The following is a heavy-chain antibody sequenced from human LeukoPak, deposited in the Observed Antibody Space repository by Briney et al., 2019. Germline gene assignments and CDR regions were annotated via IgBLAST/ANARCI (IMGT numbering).Heavy chain of an antibody. V-gene: IGHV4-4*02. CDR1: GGSISSSNW. J-gene: IGHJ4*02. Sequence: SETLSLTCAVSGGSISSSNWWSWVRQPPGKGLEWIGEIYHSGSTNYNPSLKSRVTISVDKSKNQFSLKLSSVTAADTAVYYCAGYSSGWAGDYFDYWGQGTLVTVSS. CDR2: IYHSGST. CDR3: AGYSSGWAGDYFDY. D-gene: IGHD6-19*01.